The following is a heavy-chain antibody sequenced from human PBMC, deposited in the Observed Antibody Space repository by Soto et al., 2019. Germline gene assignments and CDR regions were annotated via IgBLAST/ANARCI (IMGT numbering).Heavy chain of an antibody. Sequence: EVQLLESGGDLVQPGGSLRLSCAASGFTFSTYAMTWVRQAPGKGLEWVSAISDSGGNTFYADSVKGRFNISRDNSKNSVYLQMGSLRAEDPAVYYCAEDSGSFGFWGQGALVAVSS. D-gene: IGHD3-22*01. J-gene: IGHJ4*02. V-gene: IGHV3-23*01. CDR1: GFTFSTYA. CDR3: AEDSGSFGF. CDR2: ISDSGGNT.